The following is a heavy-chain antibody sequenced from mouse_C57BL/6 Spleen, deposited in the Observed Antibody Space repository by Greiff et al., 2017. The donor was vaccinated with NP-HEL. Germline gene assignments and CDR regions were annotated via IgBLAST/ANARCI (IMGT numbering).Heavy chain of an antibody. V-gene: IGHV1-55*01. CDR2: IYPGSGST. Sequence: VQLQQPRAELVKPGASVKMSCKASGYTFTSYWITWVKQRPGQGLEWIGDIYPGSGSTNYNEKFKSKATLTVDTSSSTAYMQLSSLTSEDSAVYYCALYDGYYEGWFAYWGQGTLVTVSA. J-gene: IGHJ3*01. D-gene: IGHD2-3*01. CDR1: GYTFTSYW. CDR3: ALYDGYYEGWFAY.